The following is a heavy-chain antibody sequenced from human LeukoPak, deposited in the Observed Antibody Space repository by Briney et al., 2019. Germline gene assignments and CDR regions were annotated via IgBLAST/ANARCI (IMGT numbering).Heavy chain of an antibody. CDR3: AKLWARPSPFDY. V-gene: IGHV3-23*01. CDR1: GFTFSSYA. Sequence: HSGGSLRLSCAASGFTFSSYAMSWVRQAPGKGLEWVSAISGSGGSTYYADSVKGRFTISRDNSKNTLYLQMNSLRAEDTAVYYCAKLWARPSPFDYWGQGTLVTVSS. D-gene: IGHD6-6*01. CDR2: ISGSGGST. J-gene: IGHJ4*02.